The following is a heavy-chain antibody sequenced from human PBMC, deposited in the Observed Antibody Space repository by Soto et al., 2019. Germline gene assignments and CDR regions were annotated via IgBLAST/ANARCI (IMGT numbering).Heavy chain of an antibody. CDR1: GFTFDDYA. CDR2: ISWNSGSI. V-gene: IGHV3-9*01. CDR3: AKDKGIVGATMSY. J-gene: IGHJ4*02. D-gene: IGHD1-26*01. Sequence: PGGSLRLSCAASGFTFDDYAMHWVRQAPGKGLEWVSGISWNSGSIGYADSVKGRFTISRDNAKNSLYLQMNSLRAEDTALYYCAKDKGIVGATMSYWGQGTLVTVSS.